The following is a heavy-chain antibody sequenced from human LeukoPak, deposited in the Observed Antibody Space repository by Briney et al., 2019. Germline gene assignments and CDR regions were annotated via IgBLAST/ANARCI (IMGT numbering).Heavy chain of an antibody. CDR3: ARDGRGGYYDSSGYESWFDP. CDR1: GGSISGYY. V-gene: IGHV4-4*07. D-gene: IGHD3-22*01. Sequence: SETLSLTCTVSGGSISGYYWSWIRQPAGKGLEWIGRIDTSGNTNYNPSLKSRVTISVDTSKNQFSLKLSSVTAADTAVYYCARDGRGGYYDSSGYESWFDPWGQGTLVTVSS. J-gene: IGHJ5*02. CDR2: IDTSGNT.